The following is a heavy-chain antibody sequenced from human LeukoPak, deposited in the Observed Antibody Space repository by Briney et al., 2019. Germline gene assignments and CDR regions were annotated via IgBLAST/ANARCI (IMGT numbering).Heavy chain of an antibody. CDR3: ARGRSSMVRGYYYYYMDV. Sequence: SETLSLTCTVSGGSISSYYWSWIRQPPGKGLEWIGYIYYSGSTNYNPSLKSRVTISVDTSKNQFSLELSSVTAADTAVYYCARGRSSMVRGYYYYYMDVWGKGTTVTISS. CDR2: IYYSGST. V-gene: IGHV4-59*01. D-gene: IGHD3-10*01. CDR1: GGSISSYY. J-gene: IGHJ6*03.